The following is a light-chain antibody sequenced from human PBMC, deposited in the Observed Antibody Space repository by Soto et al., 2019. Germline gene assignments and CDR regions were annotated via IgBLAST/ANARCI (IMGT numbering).Light chain of an antibody. CDR2: EVN. Sequence: QSVLTQPASVSGSPGQSITISCTGTSSDVGGYDYVSWYQQHPGKAPKLMIYEVNNRPSGVSDRFSGSKSGNTASLTISGLQAEDEADYYCSSYSSSSPVVLGGGTKVTVL. J-gene: IGLJ2*01. CDR1: SSDVGGYDY. CDR3: SSYSSSSPVV. V-gene: IGLV2-14*01.